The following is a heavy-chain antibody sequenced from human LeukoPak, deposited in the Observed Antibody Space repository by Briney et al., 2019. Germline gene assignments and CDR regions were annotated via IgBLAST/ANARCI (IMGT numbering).Heavy chain of an antibody. CDR2: IIPIFGTA. J-gene: IGHJ5*02. CDR3: ARGVPAIPNWFDP. V-gene: IGHV1-69*13. CDR1: GYTFTSYT. D-gene: IGHD2-2*01. Sequence: SVKVSCKASGYTFTSYTMNWVRQAPGQGLEWMGGIIPIFGTANYAQKFQGRVTITADESTSTAYMELSSLRSEDTAVYYCARGVPAIPNWFDPWGQGTLVTVSS.